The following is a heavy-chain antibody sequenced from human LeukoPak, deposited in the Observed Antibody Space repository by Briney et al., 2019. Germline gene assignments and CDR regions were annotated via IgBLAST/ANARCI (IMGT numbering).Heavy chain of an antibody. V-gene: IGHV1-2*02. D-gene: IGHD6-13*01. CDR3: AREMHPMGIAAAGGRSYSDY. CDR2: IIPNSGGT. J-gene: IGHJ4*02. CDR1: GYTFTGYY. Sequence: ASVKVSCKASGYTFTGYYMHWVRQAPGQGLEWMGWIIPNSGGTNYAQKFQGRVAMTRDTSISTAYMELSRLRSDDTAVYYFAREMHPMGIAAAGGRSYSDYWGQGTLVTVSS.